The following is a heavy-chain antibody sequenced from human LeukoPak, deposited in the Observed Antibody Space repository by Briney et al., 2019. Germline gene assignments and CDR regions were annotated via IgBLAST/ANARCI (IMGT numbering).Heavy chain of an antibody. V-gene: IGHV4-61*02. D-gene: IGHD6-13*01. CDR3: ARGDSSSLYYYFDY. CDR1: GGSISSGSYF. CDR2: IFTSGDT. J-gene: IGHJ4*02. Sequence: SQTLSLTCTVSGGSISSGSYFWTWIRQPAGEELEWVGRIFTSGDTNYNPSLKSRLIISVDTSQNQFSLKLSSVTAADTAVYYCARGDSSSLYYYFDYWGQGTLVTVSS.